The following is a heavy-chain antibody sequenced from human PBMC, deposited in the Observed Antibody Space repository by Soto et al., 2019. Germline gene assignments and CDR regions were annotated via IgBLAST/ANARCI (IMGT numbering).Heavy chain of an antibody. V-gene: IGHV4-30-4*01. D-gene: IGHD3-3*01. CDR3: ARDNILGILYGGMDV. CDR1: GGPISSGDYY. CDR2: IYYSGST. Sequence: PSETLSLTCIVSGGPISSGDYYWSWIRQPPGKGLEWIGYIYYSGSTYYNPSLKSRVTISVDTSKNQFSLKLSSVTAADTAVYYCARDNILGILYGGMDVWGQGTTVTVSS. J-gene: IGHJ6*02.